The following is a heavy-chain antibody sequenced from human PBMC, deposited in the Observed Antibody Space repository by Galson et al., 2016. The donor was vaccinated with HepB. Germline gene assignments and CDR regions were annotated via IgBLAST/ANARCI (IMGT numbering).Heavy chain of an antibody. CDR2: IHSAGGT. CDR3: ATYDTVTGQFDP. Sequence: SLRLSCAASGFTVSSNTLSWVRQAPGKGLEWVSLIHSAGGTYYADSVKGRFSISRDSSKNTVYLQMNSLRAEDTAIYYCATYDTVTGQFDPWGQGTPVTVS. D-gene: IGHD1-1*01. V-gene: IGHV3-53*01. CDR1: GFTVSSNT. J-gene: IGHJ5*02.